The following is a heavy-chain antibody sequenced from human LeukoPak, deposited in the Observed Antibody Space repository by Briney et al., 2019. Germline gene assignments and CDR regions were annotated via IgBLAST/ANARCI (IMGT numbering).Heavy chain of an antibody. J-gene: IGHJ4*02. CDR2: IYHSGST. Sequence: SETLSLTCTVSGGSISSYYWSWIRQPPGKGLEWIGEIYHSGSTNYNPSLKSRVTISVDKSKNQFSLKLSSVTAADTAVYYCARRVRVDYYDSSGYGLYFDYWGQGTLVTVSS. CDR1: GGSISSYY. V-gene: IGHV4-59*12. CDR3: ARRVRVDYYDSSGYGLYFDY. D-gene: IGHD3-22*01.